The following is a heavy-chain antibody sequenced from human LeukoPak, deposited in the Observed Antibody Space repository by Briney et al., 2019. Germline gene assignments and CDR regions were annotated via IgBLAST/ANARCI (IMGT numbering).Heavy chain of an antibody. V-gene: IGHV3-21*01. D-gene: IGHD3-10*01. CDR1: GFTFSSYS. Sequence: PGGSLRLSCAASGFTFSSYSMNWVRQAPGKGLEWVSSISSSSSYIYYADSVKGRFTISRDNSKNTLYLQMNSLRAEDTAVYYCAKDGDYRALSDYYGMDVWGQGTTVTVSS. CDR3: AKDGDYRALSDYYGMDV. CDR2: ISSSSSYI. J-gene: IGHJ6*02.